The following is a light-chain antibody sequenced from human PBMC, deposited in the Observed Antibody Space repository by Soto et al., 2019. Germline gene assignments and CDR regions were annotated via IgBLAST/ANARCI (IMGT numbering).Light chain of an antibody. J-gene: IGKJ4*01. CDR2: GAS. CDR3: QEGSTLLT. V-gene: IGKV1-39*01. CDR1: QSVSTY. Sequence: DIQMTQSPSSLSTSVGDRVTITCRTGQSVSTYLNWYQQRPGKAPKLLIYGASSLQSGVPSRFSGSGSGTHFTLTISSLQPEDFATYYCQEGSTLLTFGGGTKVDIK.